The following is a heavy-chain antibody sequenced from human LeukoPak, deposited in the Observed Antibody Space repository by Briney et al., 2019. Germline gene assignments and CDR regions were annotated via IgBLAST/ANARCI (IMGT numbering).Heavy chain of an antibody. CDR2: IIPIFGTA. CDR3: VKLSEAQLGRRQYYFDY. CDR1: GGTLSSYA. J-gene: IGHJ4*02. Sequence: SVKVSCKASGGTLSSYAISWVRQAPGQGLEWMGGIIPIFGTANYAQKFQGRVTITADESTSTAYMELSSLRSEDTAVYYCVKLSEAQLGRRQYYFDYWGQGTLVTVSS. V-gene: IGHV1-69*13. D-gene: IGHD3-16*01.